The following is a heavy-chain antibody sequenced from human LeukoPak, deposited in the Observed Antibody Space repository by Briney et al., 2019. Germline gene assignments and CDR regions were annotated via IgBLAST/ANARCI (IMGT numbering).Heavy chain of an antibody. CDR1: GFIFSSYG. J-gene: IGHJ4*02. V-gene: IGHV3-33*01. Sequence: GGSLRLSCAASGFIFSSYGMHWVRQAPGKGLEWGAVIWYDGSNKYYADSVKGRFTISRDNSKNTLYLQVNSRRAEDTAVYYCARDELAVAKKGFLDSWGQGTLVTVSS. CDR3: ARDELAVAKKGFLDS. D-gene: IGHD6-19*01. CDR2: IWYDGSNK.